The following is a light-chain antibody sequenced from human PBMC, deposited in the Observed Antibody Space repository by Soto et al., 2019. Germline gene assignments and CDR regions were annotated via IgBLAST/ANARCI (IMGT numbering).Light chain of an antibody. CDR2: DIN. Sequence: QSALTQPASVSGSPGQSITISCTGTSSDLGGYNYVSWYQQHPGKAPKLIIYDINNRTSGVSNRFSGSKSGNTASLTISGLQAEDEADYYCSSYTSSSPGVFGGGTKLTVL. J-gene: IGLJ3*02. V-gene: IGLV2-14*01. CDR1: SSDLGGYNY. CDR3: SSYTSSSPGV.